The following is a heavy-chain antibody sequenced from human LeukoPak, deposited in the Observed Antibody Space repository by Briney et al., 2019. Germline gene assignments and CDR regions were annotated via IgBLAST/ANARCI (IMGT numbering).Heavy chain of an antibody. D-gene: IGHD4-17*01. Sequence: GGSLRLSCEASGLTFDVYGLSWFGKAPGKGLEWVSGINWNGGSTGYADSVKGRFTISRDNAKNSLYLQMNSLRAEDTALYHCARGNGESWGQGTLVTVSS. CDR3: ARGNGES. V-gene: IGHV3-20*01. CDR1: GLTFDVYG. CDR2: INWNGGST. J-gene: IGHJ5*02.